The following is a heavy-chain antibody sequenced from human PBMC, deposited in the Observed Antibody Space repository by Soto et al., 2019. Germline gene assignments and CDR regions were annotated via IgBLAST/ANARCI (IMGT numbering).Heavy chain of an antibody. V-gene: IGHV1-18*01. CDR3: ARDLNRVFDEDFRGTPAY. CDR1: GYIFTNYG. Sequence: ASVKVSCKASGYIFTNYGISWVRQAPGQGLEWMGWISAYKGNTNYAQKFQGRVTLTTDTSTSTASMELRSLRSDDTAVYYCARDLNRVFDEDFRGTPAYWGQGTLVTVS. CDR2: ISAYKGNT. J-gene: IGHJ4*02. D-gene: IGHD1-1*01.